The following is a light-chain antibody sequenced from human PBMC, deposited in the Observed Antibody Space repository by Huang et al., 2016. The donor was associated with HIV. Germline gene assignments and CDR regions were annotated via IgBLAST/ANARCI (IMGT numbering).Light chain of an antibody. CDR3: LQDYSYPYT. J-gene: IGKJ2*01. CDR1: KGIGDD. Sequence: AIQMTKSQSSLSASVGERVTITCWASKGIGDDLGWYQQKPGKTPKLLIYAASSLQNGVPSRFSGSGSDTDFTLTISSLQPEDSATYYCLQDYSYPYTFGQGTKLEIK. V-gene: IGKV1-6*01. CDR2: AAS.